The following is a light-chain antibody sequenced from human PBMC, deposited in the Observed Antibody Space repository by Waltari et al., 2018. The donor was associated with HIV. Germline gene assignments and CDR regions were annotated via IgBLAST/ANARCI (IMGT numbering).Light chain of an antibody. V-gene: IGKV1-27*01. Sequence: DIQMTQSPSSLSASVGDRVTITCRASQAIRNYLAWYQQKPGKVPKLLIYAASTLQSGVPSRFSGSGSGTDFTLTISSLQPEDVATYYCQKDNSAPWTFGQGTKVEIK. J-gene: IGKJ1*01. CDR3: QKDNSAPWT. CDR2: AAS. CDR1: QAIRNY.